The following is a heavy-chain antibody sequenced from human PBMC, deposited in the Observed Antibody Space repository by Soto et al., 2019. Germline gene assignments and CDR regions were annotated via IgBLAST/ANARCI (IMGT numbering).Heavy chain of an antibody. D-gene: IGHD3-10*01. V-gene: IGHV3-48*02. CDR2: ISSSSSTI. CDR3: ARDGDNYYGMDV. Sequence: EVQLVESGGGLVQPGGSVRLSCAASGFLFSSYNMNWVRQAPGKGLEWVSYISSSSSTIYYADSVKGRFTISRDNAKNSLYLQRNSLRDEDTAVYYCARDGDNYYGMDVWGQGTTVTVSS. J-gene: IGHJ6*02. CDR1: GFLFSSYN.